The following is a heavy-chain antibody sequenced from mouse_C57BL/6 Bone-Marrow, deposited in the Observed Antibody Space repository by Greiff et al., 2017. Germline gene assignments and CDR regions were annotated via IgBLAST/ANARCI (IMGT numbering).Heavy chain of an antibody. V-gene: IGHV1-53*01. CDR1: GYTFTSYW. CDR3: ARPGGYYDYPYDFDY. D-gene: IGHD2-4*01. Sequence: QVQLQQPGPELVKPGASVKLSCKASGYTFTSYWMHWVKQRPGQGLEWIGNINPSNGGTNYNEKFKSKATLTVDKSSSTAYMQLSSLTSEDSAVYYCARPGGYYDYPYDFDYWGQGTTLTVSS. CDR2: INPSNGGT. J-gene: IGHJ2*01.